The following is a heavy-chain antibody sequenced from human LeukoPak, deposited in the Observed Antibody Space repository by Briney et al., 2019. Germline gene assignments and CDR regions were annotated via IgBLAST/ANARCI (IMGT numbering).Heavy chain of an antibody. CDR1: GFTISSNY. CDR2: ISDGGST. D-gene: IGHD3-10*01. J-gene: IGHJ6*03. CDR3: AKDSAFYYIDV. V-gene: IGHV3-53*01. Sequence: GGSLRLSCAASGFTISSNYMNWVRQAPGKGLDWVSVISDGGSTYYADSVRGRFTISRDNAKNSLYLQMNSLRAEDTAVYYCAKDSAFYYIDVWGKGTTVVISS.